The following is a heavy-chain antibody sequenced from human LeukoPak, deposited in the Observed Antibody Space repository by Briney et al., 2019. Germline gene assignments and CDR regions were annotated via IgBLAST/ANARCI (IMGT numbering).Heavy chain of an antibody. Sequence: GRSLRLSCAASGFTFSSYAMHWVRQAPGKGLEWVSVISYDGSNKYYADSVKGRFTISRDNSKNTLYLQMNSLRAEDTAVYYCAKDAYYGSGSYLDYWGQGTLVTVSS. J-gene: IGHJ4*02. CDR3: AKDAYYGSGSYLDY. CDR1: GFTFSSYA. CDR2: ISYDGSNK. D-gene: IGHD3-10*01. V-gene: IGHV3-30-3*01.